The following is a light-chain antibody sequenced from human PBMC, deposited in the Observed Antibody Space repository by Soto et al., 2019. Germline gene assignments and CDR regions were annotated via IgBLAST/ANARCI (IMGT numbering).Light chain of an antibody. CDR2: DAS. CDR1: QSIGTY. Sequence: EIAMTQSPPTLPLSPGERAIVSCRASQSIGTYLAWYQQKRGQSPRLLIYDASTRATGIPARFSGSGSGTEFTLTINSLQSDDFAIYYCQQYTDWPRTFGQGTKVDIK. CDR3: QQYTDWPRT. V-gene: IGKV3-15*01. J-gene: IGKJ1*01.